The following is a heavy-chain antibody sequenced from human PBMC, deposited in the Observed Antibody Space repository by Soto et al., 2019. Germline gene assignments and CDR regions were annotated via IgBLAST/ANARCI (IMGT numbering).Heavy chain of an antibody. V-gene: IGHV3-53*01. D-gene: IGHD6-6*01. CDR1: GLNFNPNY. J-gene: IGHJ5*02. Sequence: SPNIPCSASGLNFNPNYMTWVRQAPGKGLEWLSIIHGGGNKFYSDSVKGRFTISRDTSKNTVYLQMSSLTVDDTAVYYCASGPTLAARLGWSYWDPWGQGSRVTVYS. CDR3: ASGPTLAARLGWSYWDP. CDR2: IHGGGNK.